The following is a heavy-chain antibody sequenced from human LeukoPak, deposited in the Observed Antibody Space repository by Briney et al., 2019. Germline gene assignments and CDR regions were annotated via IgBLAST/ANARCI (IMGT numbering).Heavy chain of an antibody. CDR1: EFTFTNYW. J-gene: IGHJ3*02. D-gene: IGHD1-14*01. CDR2: IDNDGSDS. V-gene: IGHV3-74*01. CDR3: ARGGYHHGFDI. Sequence: GGSLRLSCAASEFTFTNYWMHWVRQARGEGLVWVSRIDNDGSDSIYADSVKGRFTISRDNAKNTVYLQMHGLRADDTAVYYCARGGYHHGFDIWGQGTMDTVSS.